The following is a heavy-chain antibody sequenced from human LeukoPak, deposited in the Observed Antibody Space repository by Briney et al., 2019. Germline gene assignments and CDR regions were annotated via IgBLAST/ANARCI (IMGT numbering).Heavy chain of an antibody. J-gene: IGHJ6*03. V-gene: IGHV3-20*04. D-gene: IGHD1-14*01. Sequence: PGGSLRLSCAASGFTFSSYEMNWVRQAPGKGLEWVSGINWNGDSTGYADSVKGRFTISRDNAKNSLYLQMNSLRAEDTALYYCARALNPNYYYYYMDVWGKGTTVTVSS. CDR2: INWNGDST. CDR1: GFTFSSYE. CDR3: ARALNPNYYYYYMDV.